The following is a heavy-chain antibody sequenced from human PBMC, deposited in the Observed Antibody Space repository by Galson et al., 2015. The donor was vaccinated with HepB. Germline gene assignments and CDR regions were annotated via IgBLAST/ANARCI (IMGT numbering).Heavy chain of an antibody. CDR3: AKDLGLTYYYYGMDV. CDR1: GFTFSSYG. CDR2: ISYDGSNK. J-gene: IGHJ6*02. Sequence: SLRLSCAASGFTFSSYGMHWVRQAPGKGLEWVAVISYDGSNKYYADSVKGRFTISRDNSKNTLYLQMNSLRAEDTAVYYCAKDLGLTYYYYGMDVWGQGTTVTVSS. D-gene: IGHD1-26*01. V-gene: IGHV3-30*18.